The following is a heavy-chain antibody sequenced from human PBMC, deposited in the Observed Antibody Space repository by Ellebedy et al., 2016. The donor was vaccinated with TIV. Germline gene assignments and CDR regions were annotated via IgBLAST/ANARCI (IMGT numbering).Heavy chain of an antibody. Sequence: GGSLRLSXAASGFTFSNAWMSWVRQAPGKGLEWVGRIKSKTDGGTTDYAAPVKGRFTISRDDSKNTLYLQMNSLKTEDTAVYYCTTKSAGTGTTFDYWGQGTLVTVSS. J-gene: IGHJ4*02. D-gene: IGHD1-1*01. CDR3: TTKSAGTGTTFDY. V-gene: IGHV3-15*01. CDR2: IKSKTDGGTT. CDR1: GFTFSNAW.